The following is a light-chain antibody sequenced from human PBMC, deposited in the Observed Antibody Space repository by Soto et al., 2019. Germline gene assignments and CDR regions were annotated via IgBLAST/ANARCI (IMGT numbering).Light chain of an antibody. CDR1: RRISKY. J-gene: IGKJ1*01. Sequence: EIQMTKSPSSLSAAVGDRVTITCRGSRRISKYLNWDQHRPGRGPKHLICGASTLQRGVPSRFSGSGSGTDFTVTISSLQPENVATDYCQQSFSSRWTFGQGAKV. CDR2: GAS. V-gene: IGKV1-39*01. CDR3: QQSFSSRWT.